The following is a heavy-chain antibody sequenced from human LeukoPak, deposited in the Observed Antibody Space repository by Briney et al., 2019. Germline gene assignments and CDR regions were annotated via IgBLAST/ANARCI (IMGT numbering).Heavy chain of an antibody. CDR3: AKNFASGRGVPYAMDV. CDR2: ISGISGSTT. J-gene: IGHJ6*02. CDR1: GFNFADHA. D-gene: IGHD3-10*01. V-gene: IGHV3-23*01. Sequence: GGSLRLSCAASGFNFADHAMRWVRQAPGKGLEWVSAISGISGSTTIYADSVKGRFAVSRDNSRNTLFLQMNSLRAEDTAVYYCAKNFASGRGVPYAMDVWGQGTTVTVAS.